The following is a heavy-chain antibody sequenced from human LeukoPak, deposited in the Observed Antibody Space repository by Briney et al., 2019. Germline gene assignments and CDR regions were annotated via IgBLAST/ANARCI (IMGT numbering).Heavy chain of an antibody. J-gene: IGHJ4*02. CDR3: ARDHALAVAGTQGT. CDR1: GGTFSSYA. D-gene: IGHD6-19*01. Sequence: SVKVSCKASGGTFSSYAISWVRQAPGQGLEWMGRIIPIFGTANNAQKFQGRVTITTDETTSTAYMELSSLRSEDTAVYYCARDHALAVAGTQGTWGQGTLVTVSS. V-gene: IGHV1-69*05. CDR2: IIPIFGTA.